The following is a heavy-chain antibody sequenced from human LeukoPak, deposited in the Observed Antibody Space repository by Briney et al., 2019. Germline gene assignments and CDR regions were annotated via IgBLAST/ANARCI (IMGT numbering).Heavy chain of an antibody. CDR3: ARGDSYGLFNWSDP. CDR2: INHSGST. V-gene: IGHV4-34*01. D-gene: IGHD5-18*01. CDR1: GGSFSGYY. J-gene: IGHJ5*02. Sequence: SETLSLTCAVYGGSFSGYYWSWIRQPPGKGLEWIGEINHSGSTNYNPSLKSRVTISVDTSKNQFSLKLSSVTAADTAVYYCARGDSYGLFNWSDPWGQGTLVTVSS.